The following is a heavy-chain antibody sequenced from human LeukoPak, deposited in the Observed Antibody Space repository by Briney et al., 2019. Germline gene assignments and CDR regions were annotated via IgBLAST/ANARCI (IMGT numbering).Heavy chain of an antibody. CDR2: IIPIFGTA. J-gene: IGHJ5*02. V-gene: IGHV1-69*13. CDR3: ARDWDSSGFGWFDP. Sequence: SVKVSCKASGGTFSSYAISWVRQAPGQGLEWIGGIIPIFGTANYAQKFQGRVTITADESTSTAYMELSSLRSEDTAVYYCARDWDSSGFGWFDPWGQGTLVTVSS. CDR1: GGTFSSYA. D-gene: IGHD3-22*01.